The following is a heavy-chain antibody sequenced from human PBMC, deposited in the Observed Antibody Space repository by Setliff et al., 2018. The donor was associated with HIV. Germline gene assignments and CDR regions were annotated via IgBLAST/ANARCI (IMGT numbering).Heavy chain of an antibody. Sequence: PSETLSLTCTVSGGSISSYYWSWIRQPPGKGLEWIGYINTSGTTNYNPSLKSRVTISVDTSKNQFSLKLSSVTAADTAVYFCARDRHSSGLGSYGPWGPGILVTVSS. CDR1: GGSISSYY. CDR2: INTSGTT. D-gene: IGHD3-10*01. J-gene: IGHJ5*02. V-gene: IGHV4-4*09. CDR3: ARDRHSSGLGSYGP.